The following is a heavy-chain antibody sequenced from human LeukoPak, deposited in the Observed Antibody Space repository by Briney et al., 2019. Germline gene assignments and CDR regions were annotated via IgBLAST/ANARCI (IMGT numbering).Heavy chain of an antibody. CDR2: IDHSGST. Sequence: SETLSLTCAVYGGSFSGYYWSWIRQPPGKGLEWIGEIDHSGSTNYNPSLKSRVTISVDTSKNQFSLKLSSVTAADTAVYYCAREGYYDSSGQNYYYYYMDVWGKGTTVTVSS. V-gene: IGHV4-34*01. CDR3: AREGYYDSSGQNYYYYYMDV. CDR1: GGSFSGYY. D-gene: IGHD3-22*01. J-gene: IGHJ6*03.